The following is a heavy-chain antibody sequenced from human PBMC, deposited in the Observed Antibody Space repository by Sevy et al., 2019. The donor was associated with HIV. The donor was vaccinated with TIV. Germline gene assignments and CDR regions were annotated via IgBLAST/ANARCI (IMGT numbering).Heavy chain of an antibody. CDR1: AGSISSYY. Sequence: SETLSLTCSVSAGSISSYYWSWIRQPPGKGLEWIGYIYYSGTTDYNPSLKSRATISQAKSKKVFSLRLRSVTAADTAVYYCARDNAILTPRAFDIWGQGTMVTVSS. CDR2: IYYSGTT. CDR3: ARDNAILTPRAFDI. J-gene: IGHJ3*02. V-gene: IGHV4-59*13. D-gene: IGHD3-9*01.